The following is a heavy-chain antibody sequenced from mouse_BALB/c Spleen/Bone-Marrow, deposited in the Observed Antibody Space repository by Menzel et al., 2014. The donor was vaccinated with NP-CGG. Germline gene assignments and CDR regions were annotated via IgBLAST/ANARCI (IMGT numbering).Heavy chain of an antibody. CDR1: GFSLTSYG. J-gene: IGHJ4*01. CDR3: ARGPFITTVHYYAMDY. Sequence: QVQLQQSGPGLAAPSQSLSITCTVSGFSLTSYGVHWVRQPPGKGLEWLGVIWAGGSTNYNSALMSRLSISKDNSKSQVFLKMNSLQTDDTAMYYCARGPFITTVHYYAMDYWGQGTSVTVSS. D-gene: IGHD1-2*01. V-gene: IGHV2-9*02. CDR2: IWAGGST.